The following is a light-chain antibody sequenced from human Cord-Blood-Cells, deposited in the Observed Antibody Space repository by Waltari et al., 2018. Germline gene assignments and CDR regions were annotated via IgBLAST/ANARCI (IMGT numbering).Light chain of an antibody. J-gene: IGLJ2*01. CDR2: DVS. CDR1: SSDVGGYNY. V-gene: IGLV2-14*01. CDR3: SSYTSSSTVV. Sequence: QSALTQPASVSGSPGQAITISCTGTSSDVGGYNYVAWYQQHPGKAPRLMIYDVSKRPSGVSDRFSGSKSGNTASLTISELQAEDEADYYCSSYTSSSTVVFGGGTKLTVL.